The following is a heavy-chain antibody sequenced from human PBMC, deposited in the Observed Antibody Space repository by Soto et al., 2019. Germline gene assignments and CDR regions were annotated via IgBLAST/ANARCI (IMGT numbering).Heavy chain of an antibody. CDR1: CYSFTSYG. V-gene: IGHV1-18*03. CDR2: VSPYNGHT. J-gene: IGHJ6*01. D-gene: IGHD1-1*01. Sequence: QVQLVQSAAEVKKPGASVKVSCNASCYSFTSYGISWVRLAPGQGHEWMGWVSPYNGHTQFAQRFQGRVTMTTDTFTKRIYMELLQLNSDDIAHYCCAVDLPIVPATQPRVEKYSMDVWGHGSTV. CDR3: AVDLPIVPATQPRVEKYSMDV.